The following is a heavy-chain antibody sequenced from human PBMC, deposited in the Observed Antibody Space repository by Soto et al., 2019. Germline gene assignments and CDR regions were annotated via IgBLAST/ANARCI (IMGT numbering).Heavy chain of an antibody. D-gene: IGHD2-15*01. CDR3: ARDSPCSGGSCAGGWFDP. J-gene: IGHJ5*02. CDR1: GYTFSNYY. Sequence: ASVKVSCKASGYTFSNYYIHWVRQAPGQGLEWMGIINPSGGSTSYAQKFQGRVTMTRDTSTSTVYMELSSLRSEDTAVYYCARDSPCSGGSCAGGWFDPWGQGTLVTVSS. V-gene: IGHV1-46*01. CDR2: INPSGGST.